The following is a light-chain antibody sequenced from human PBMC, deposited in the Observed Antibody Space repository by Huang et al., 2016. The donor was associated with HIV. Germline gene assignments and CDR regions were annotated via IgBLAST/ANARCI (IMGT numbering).Light chain of an antibody. CDR3: QHYNNWPPWT. CDR2: GAS. J-gene: IGKJ1*01. V-gene: IGKV3D-15*01. Sequence: EIVMTQSPATLSVSPGERATLSCRASQGVSNHIAWYQQKPGQTPRLLIHGASTRSTGIAAKFSGRGSGTDFTLTITSLQPEDSAVYYCQHYNNWPPWTFGPGTQVEI. CDR1: QGVSNH.